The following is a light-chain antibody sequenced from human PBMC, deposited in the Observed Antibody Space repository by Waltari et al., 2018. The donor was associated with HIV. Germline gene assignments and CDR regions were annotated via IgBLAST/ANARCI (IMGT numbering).Light chain of an antibody. CDR3: SSRDYSGKSVI. J-gene: IGLJ2*01. Sequence: SSELTQDPAVSVALGQTVRMTCQGDSLRNYYATWYQQKPGQAPVLVIYGTNNRPSGIPDQFSGSTSGNTASFTITGAQAEDEADYYCSSRDYSGKSVIFGGGTKLTVL. V-gene: IGLV3-19*01. CDR2: GTN. CDR1: SLRNYY.